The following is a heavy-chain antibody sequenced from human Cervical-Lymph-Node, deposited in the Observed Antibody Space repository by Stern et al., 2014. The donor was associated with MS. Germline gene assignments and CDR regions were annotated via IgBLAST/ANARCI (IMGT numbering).Heavy chain of an antibody. J-gene: IGHJ4*02. CDR1: GGTFSNLA. CDR2: SIPILGTA. Sequence: QLVQSGDEVKKPGSSVEVSCKASGGTFSNLALSWVRQAPGQGLEWLGGSIPILGTALVAQTFPGRLTSYAAVFTRTVYMELRSLRSDDTPMYYCTRHQEVIAADWGQGTLVTVSS. CDR3: TRHQEVIAAD. V-gene: IGHV1-69*01. D-gene: IGHD6-13*01.